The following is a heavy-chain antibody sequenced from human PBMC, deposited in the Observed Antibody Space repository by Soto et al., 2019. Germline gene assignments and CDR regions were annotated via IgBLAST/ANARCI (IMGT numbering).Heavy chain of an antibody. V-gene: IGHV2-5*02. Sequence: QITLKESGPTLVKPTQTLTLTCTLSGFSLSTSGVGVGWIRKPPGKALEWLALIYWDDDKRYSPSLKSRLTVTNDTVKHQVAMTMTNLDPVDTATYYCARSSGRFRSVDYWGQGTLVTVSS. J-gene: IGHJ4*02. D-gene: IGHD1-26*01. CDR1: GFSLSTSGVG. CDR3: ARSSGRFRSVDY. CDR2: IYWDDDK.